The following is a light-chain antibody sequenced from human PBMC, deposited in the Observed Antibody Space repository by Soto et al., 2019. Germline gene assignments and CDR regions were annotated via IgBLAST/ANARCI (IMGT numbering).Light chain of an antibody. CDR3: QQLNKYPVT. CDR2: DAS. V-gene: IGKV1-9*01. CDR1: QDIGNY. Sequence: IQLTQSPSSLSASVGDRVTISCRASQDIGNYLAWYQQKPWVAPKLLIYDASTLQSGVPLRFGGIGSGTDFTLTISSLQPDDCATYYCQQLNKYPVTFGQGTRLEIK. J-gene: IGKJ5*01.